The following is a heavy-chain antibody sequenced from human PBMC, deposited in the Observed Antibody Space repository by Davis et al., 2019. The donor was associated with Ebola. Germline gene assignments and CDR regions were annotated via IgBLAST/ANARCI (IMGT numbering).Heavy chain of an antibody. CDR2: LGLSADT. CDR3: ARDSKAYCGGDCYHHDY. J-gene: IGHJ4*02. V-gene: IGHV3-66*03. Sequence: GGSLRLSCAASGFTFSVYYMSWVRRAPGKGLEWVSTLGLSADTYYADSVKGRFTISRDNSKNTLYLQMNSLRAEDTAVYYCARDSKAYCGGDCYHHDYWGQGTLVTVSS. CDR1: GFTFSVYY. D-gene: IGHD2-21*02.